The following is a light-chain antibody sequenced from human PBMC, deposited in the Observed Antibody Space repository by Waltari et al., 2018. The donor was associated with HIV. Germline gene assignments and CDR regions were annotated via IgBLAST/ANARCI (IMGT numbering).Light chain of an antibody. CDR2: GSS. CDR1: VFVNLY. V-gene: IGKV1-39*01. J-gene: IGKJ4*01. Sequence: DVQMTQSPSSLSVSVGDRVTITCRTSVFVNLYLNWYQQRPGEAPKLLIYGSSILQSGVPSRFSGSGSGTNFVLTISGLRPEDSATYYCQQTFAVPLSFGAGTKVEI. CDR3: QQTFAVPLS.